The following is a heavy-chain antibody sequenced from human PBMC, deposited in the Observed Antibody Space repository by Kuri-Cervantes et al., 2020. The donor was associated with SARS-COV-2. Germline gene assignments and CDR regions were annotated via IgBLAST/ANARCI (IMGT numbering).Heavy chain of an antibody. V-gene: IGHV3-30*02. J-gene: IGHJ4*02. D-gene: IGHD5/OR15-5a*01. Sequence: GGSLRLSCAATGFSFSAFGMHWVRQAPGKGLECVAFIRSDTNNTYYADSVKGRFTISRDNSKNTLYMQMNSLRAEDTPVYYCAKATLPFDYWGQGTLVTVSS. CDR3: AKATLPFDY. CDR2: IRSDTNNT. CDR1: GFSFSAFG.